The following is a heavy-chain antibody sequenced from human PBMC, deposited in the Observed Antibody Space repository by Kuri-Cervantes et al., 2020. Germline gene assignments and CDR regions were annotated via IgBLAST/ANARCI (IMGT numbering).Heavy chain of an antibody. J-gene: IGHJ4*02. CDR1: GFTVSSNY. D-gene: IGHD6-19*01. CDR2: IYSGGSA. CDR3: AKDLYISARKAIDY. V-gene: IGHV3-53*01. Sequence: GGSLRLSCAASGFTVSSNYMSWVRQAPGKGLEWVSVIYSGGSAYYADSMKGRFTISRDNSKNTLYLQMDSLRAEDTAVYYCAKDLYISARKAIDYWGQGTLVTVSS.